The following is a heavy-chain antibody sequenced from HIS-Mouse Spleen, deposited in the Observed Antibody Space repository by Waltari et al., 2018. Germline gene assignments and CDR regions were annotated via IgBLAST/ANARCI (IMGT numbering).Heavy chain of an antibody. J-gene: IGHJ2*01. CDR3: AREIPYSSSWYDWYFDL. Sequence: QLQLQESGPGLVKPSETLSLTCTVSGGSISSSSYYWGWIRQPPGKGLEWIWSIYYSGIHSYNPSLKRRVTISVDTSKTQFSLKLSSVTAADTAVYYCAREIPYSSSWYDWYFDLWGRGTLVTVSS. V-gene: IGHV4-39*07. D-gene: IGHD6-13*01. CDR1: GGSISSSSYY. CDR2: IYYSGIH.